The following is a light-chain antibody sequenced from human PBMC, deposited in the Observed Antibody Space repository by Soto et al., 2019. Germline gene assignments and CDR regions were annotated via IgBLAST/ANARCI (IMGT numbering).Light chain of an antibody. CDR2: SNN. J-gene: IGLJ3*02. CDR1: SSNIGAGYD. Sequence: QSVLTQPPSVSGAPGQRVPISCTGTSSNIGAGYDVHWYQQLPGKAPTLLIYSNNDRPSGVPDRFSGSKSGTSASLAITGLQADDEADYYCHSYDSSLSAVVFGGGTKLTVL. V-gene: IGLV1-40*01. CDR3: HSYDSSLSAVV.